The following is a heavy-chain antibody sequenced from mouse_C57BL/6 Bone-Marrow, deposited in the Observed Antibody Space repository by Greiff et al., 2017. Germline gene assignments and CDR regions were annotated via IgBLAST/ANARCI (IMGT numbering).Heavy chain of an antibody. CDR3: ARDGFHWYFDV. CDR2: ITPNNGGT. D-gene: IGHD2-3*01. J-gene: IGHJ1*03. Sequence: EVQLQQSGPELVKPGASVKIPCKASGYTFTDYNMDWVKQSHGKSLEWIGDITPNNGGTIYNQKFKGKATLTVDKSSSTAYMELRSLTSEDTAVYYCARDGFHWYFDVWGTGTTVTVSS. CDR1: GYTFTDYN. V-gene: IGHV1-18*01.